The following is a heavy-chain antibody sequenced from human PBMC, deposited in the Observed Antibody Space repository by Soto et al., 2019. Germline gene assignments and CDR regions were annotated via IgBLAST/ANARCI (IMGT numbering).Heavy chain of an antibody. CDR1: GFSLSTSGMC. J-gene: IGHJ4*02. V-gene: IGHV2-70*01. D-gene: IGHD3-22*01. CDR2: IDWDDDK. CDR3: ARMQPLYYYDSSGYYYDY. Sequence: SGPTLVNPTQTLTLTCTFSGFSLSTSGMCVSWIRQPPGKALEWLALIDWDDDKYYSTSLKTRLTISKDTSKNQVVLTMTNMDPVDTATYYCARMQPLYYYDSSGYYYDYWGQGTLVTVSS.